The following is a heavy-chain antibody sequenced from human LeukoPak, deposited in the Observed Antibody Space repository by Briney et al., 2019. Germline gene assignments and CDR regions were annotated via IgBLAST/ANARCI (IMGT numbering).Heavy chain of an antibody. CDR3: ARADYVSRSGWYFDL. CDR2: ISAYNGNT. D-gene: IGHD3-22*01. CDR1: GYTFTSYG. V-gene: IGHV1-18*01. Sequence: ASVKVSCKASGYTFTSYGISWVRQAPGQGLEWMGWISAYNGNTNYAQKLQGRVTMTTDTSTSTAYMELRSLRSDDTAVYYCARADYVSRSGWYFDLWGRGTLVTVSS. J-gene: IGHJ2*01.